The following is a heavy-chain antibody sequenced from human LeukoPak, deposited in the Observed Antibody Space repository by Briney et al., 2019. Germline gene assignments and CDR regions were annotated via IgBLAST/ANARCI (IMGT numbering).Heavy chain of an antibody. CDR2: ITSNGNYI. Sequence: GGSLRLSCAASGFTFSTYSMNWVRQAPGKGLEWVSSITSNGNYIYYADSVKGRFTISRDNAKNSLYLQMNSLRAEDTAVYYCARETYDSSGYYLGGAFDYWGQGTLVTVSS. CDR3: ARETYDSSGYYLGGAFDY. CDR1: GFTFSTYS. J-gene: IGHJ4*02. D-gene: IGHD3-22*01. V-gene: IGHV3-21*01.